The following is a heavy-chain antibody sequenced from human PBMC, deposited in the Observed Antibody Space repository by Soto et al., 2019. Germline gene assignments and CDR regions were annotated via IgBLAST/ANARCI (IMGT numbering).Heavy chain of an antibody. CDR2: IYYSGST. D-gene: IGHD3-3*01. CDR3: ARGRIDTIFGVVIPLTSGYYYYGMDV. CDR1: GGSISSGGYY. J-gene: IGHJ6*02. V-gene: IGHV4-31*11. Sequence: SETLSLTSAVSGGSISSGGYYWSWIRQHPGKGLEWIGYIYYSGSTYYNPSLKSRVTISVDTSKNQFSLKLSSVTAADTAVYYCARGRIDTIFGVVIPLTSGYYYYGMDVWGQGTTVTVSS.